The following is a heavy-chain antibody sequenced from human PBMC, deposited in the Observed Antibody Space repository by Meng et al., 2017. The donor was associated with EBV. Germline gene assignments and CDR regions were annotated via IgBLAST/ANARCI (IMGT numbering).Heavy chain of an antibody. Sequence: DGKLVESGGGLVWPGGYMKLSLADSGFPFSGFAMHWVRQVYGKGLEWVGRIRSKANSYATEYAASVKGRFTISRDDSKNTAYLQMNSLKTEDTAVYYCTRLDGSYIYYWGQGTLVTVSS. CDR2: IRSKANSYAT. CDR1: GFPFSGFA. J-gene: IGHJ4*02. CDR3: TRLDGSYIYY. D-gene: IGHD1-26*01. V-gene: IGHV3-73*02.